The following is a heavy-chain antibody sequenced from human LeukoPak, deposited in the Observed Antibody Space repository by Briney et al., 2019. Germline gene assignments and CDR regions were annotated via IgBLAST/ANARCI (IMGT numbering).Heavy chain of an antibody. D-gene: IGHD3-10*01. Sequence: GGSLRLSCAASGFTVSSNYMSWVRQAPGKGLEWVSFIRYDGNDKFYAETVKGRFTISRDTSRKIVYLLMNSLRPEDTAVYYCTKPLMRDRWFGESWGQGTLVTVSS. CDR1: GFTVSSNY. CDR3: TKPLMRDRWFGES. CDR2: IRYDGNDK. J-gene: IGHJ5*02. V-gene: IGHV3-30*02.